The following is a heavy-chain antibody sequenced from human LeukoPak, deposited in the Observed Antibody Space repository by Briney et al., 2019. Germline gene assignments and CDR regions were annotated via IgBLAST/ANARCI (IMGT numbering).Heavy chain of an antibody. V-gene: IGHV5-51*01. CDR3: ARHARYYYDSSGYRYYYYYYMDV. CDR2: IYPGDSDT. J-gene: IGHJ6*03. CDR1: RYSFTSYW. Sequence: GESLKISCKGSRYSFTSYWIGWVRQMPGKGLEWMGIIYPGDSDTRYSPSFQGQVTISADKSISTAYLQWSSLKASDTAMYYCARHARYYYDSSGYRYYYYYYMDVWGKGTTVTVSS. D-gene: IGHD3-22*01.